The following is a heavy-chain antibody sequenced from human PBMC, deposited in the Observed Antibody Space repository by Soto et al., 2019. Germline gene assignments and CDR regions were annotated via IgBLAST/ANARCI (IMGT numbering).Heavy chain of an antibody. J-gene: IGHJ6*02. CDR3: ARDFHYGSGAYLEGMDV. D-gene: IGHD3-10*01. CDR2: IIPKLGSA. V-gene: IGHV1-69*13. CDR1: GGGNLRDYR. Sequence: SVKVSCKASGGGNLRDYRTTWVRRAPGQGLEWMGGIIPKLGSANYAQNFQGRVTVTADESTNTVYMELRSLRSDDTAVYYCARDFHYGSGAYLEGMDVWGQGTTVTVSS.